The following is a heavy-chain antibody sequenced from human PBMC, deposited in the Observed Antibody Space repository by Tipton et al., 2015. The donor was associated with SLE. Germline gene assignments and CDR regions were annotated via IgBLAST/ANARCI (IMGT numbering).Heavy chain of an antibody. Sequence: TLSLTCAVYGGSFSGDYCNWIRQSPGKGLEWIGEINPSGSTNYNPSLKSRVTISVDTSKNQFSLKLTSVTAADTAVYYCATAAGEEGHYLAFSGQGSRVTV. V-gene: IGHV4-34*01. CDR1: GGSFSGDY. CDR3: ATAAGEEGHYLAF. CDR2: INPSGST. D-gene: IGHD3-16*01. J-gene: IGHJ4*02.